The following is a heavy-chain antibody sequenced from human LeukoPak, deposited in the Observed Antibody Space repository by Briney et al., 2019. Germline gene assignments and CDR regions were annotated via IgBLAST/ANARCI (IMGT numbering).Heavy chain of an antibody. V-gene: IGHV3-48*04. CDR3: AREFVGISAFDI. J-gene: IGHJ3*02. CDR2: ISSSGSTI. CDR1: GFTFSSYS. D-gene: IGHD6-13*01. Sequence: GGSLRLSCAASGFTFSSYSMNWVRQAPGKGLEWVSYISSSGSTIYYADSVKGRFTISRDNAKNSLYLQMNSLRAEDTAVYYCAREFVGISAFDIWGQGTMVTVSS.